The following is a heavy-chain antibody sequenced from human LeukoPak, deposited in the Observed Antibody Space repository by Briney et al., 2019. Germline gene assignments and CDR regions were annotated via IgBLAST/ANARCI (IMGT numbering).Heavy chain of an antibody. CDR3: TTDWNYDFWSGYYVFDY. CDR1: GFTFSSYD. Sequence: GGSLRLSCAASGFTFSSYDMHWVRQATGKGLEWVSTIGTAGDTYYPGSVKGRFTISRENAKSSLYLQMNSLKTEDTAVYYCTTDWNYDFWSGYYVFDYWGQGTLVTVSS. CDR2: IGTAGDT. D-gene: IGHD3-3*01. J-gene: IGHJ4*02. V-gene: IGHV3-13*01.